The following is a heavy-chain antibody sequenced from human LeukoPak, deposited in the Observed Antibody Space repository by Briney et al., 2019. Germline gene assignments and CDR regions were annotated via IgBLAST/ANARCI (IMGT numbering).Heavy chain of an antibody. V-gene: IGHV4-59*01. CDR3: ARAPPRGSYYRGYFDY. CDR2: IYYSGST. Sequence: SETLSLTCTGSGGSISSYYWSWIRQAPGKGLEWIGYIYYSGSTTYNPSLKSRVTISVDTSKNQFSLNLSSVTAADTAVYYCARAPPRGSYYRGYFDYWGQGTLVTVSS. CDR1: GGSISSYY. D-gene: IGHD3-10*01. J-gene: IGHJ4*02.